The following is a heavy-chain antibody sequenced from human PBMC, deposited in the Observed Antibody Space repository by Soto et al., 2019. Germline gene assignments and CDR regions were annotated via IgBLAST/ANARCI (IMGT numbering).Heavy chain of an antibody. V-gene: IGHV4-61*01. Sequence: QVQLQESGPGLVKPSETLSLTCTVSGGSVSSGSYYWSWIRQPPGKGLEWIGYIYYSGSTNYNPSLKSRVXXSXDXFKNQFSLKLSSVTAADTAVYYCAREYSSSWSTIDYWGQGTLVTVSS. D-gene: IGHD6-13*01. CDR3: AREYSSSWSTIDY. CDR1: GGSVSSGSYY. CDR2: IYYSGST. J-gene: IGHJ4*02.